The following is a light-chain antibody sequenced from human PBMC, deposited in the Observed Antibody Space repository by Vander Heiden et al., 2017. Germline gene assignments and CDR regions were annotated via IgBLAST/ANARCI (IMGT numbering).Light chain of an antibody. Sequence: DIQMTRSPSSLPASVGDRVTITCRASQSIASHLNWYQQKPGTAPKLLIYASSSLQSGVPSRFSGSGSGTDFSLTISSLQPGDFATYYCQQSHISPYTFGQGTKVEIK. CDR3: QQSHISPYT. CDR2: ASS. CDR1: QSIASH. J-gene: IGKJ2*01. V-gene: IGKV1-39*01.